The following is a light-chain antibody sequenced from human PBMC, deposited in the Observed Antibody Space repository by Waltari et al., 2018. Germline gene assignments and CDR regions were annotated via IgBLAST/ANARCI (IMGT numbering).Light chain of an antibody. CDR3: CSYAGSHVV. CDR1: SSDVGSYNL. J-gene: IGLJ2*01. Sequence: QSALTQPASVSGSPGQSITISCTVTSSDVGSYNLVSWYQQHPGKAPKLMIYEGSKRPSGVSNRFSGSKSGNTASLTISGLQAEDEADYYCCSYAGSHVVFGGGTKLTVL. V-gene: IGLV2-23*01. CDR2: EGS.